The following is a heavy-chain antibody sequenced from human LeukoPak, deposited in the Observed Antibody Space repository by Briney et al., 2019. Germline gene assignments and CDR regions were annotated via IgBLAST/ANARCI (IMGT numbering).Heavy chain of an antibody. D-gene: IGHD3-22*01. Sequence: SVKVSCKASGGTFSSYAISWVRQAPRQGLEWMGGIIPIFGTANYAQKFQGRVTITADESTSTAYMELSSLRSEDTAVYYCARDPGDSSGYYLGSFDYWGQGTLVTVSS. CDR3: ARDPGDSSGYYLGSFDY. CDR2: IIPIFGTA. J-gene: IGHJ4*02. CDR1: GGTFSSYA. V-gene: IGHV1-69*13.